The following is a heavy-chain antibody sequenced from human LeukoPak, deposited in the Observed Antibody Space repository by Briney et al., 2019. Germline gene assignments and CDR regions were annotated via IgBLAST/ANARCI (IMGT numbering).Heavy chain of an antibody. CDR2: IYSGGST. J-gene: IGHJ4*02. V-gene: IGHV3-53*01. CDR1: GFTVSSNY. CDR3: ARASSYGDYVGF. D-gene: IGHD4-17*01. Sequence: GGSLRLSCAASGFTVSSNYMSWVRQAPGKGLEWVSVIYSGGSTYYADSVKGRFTISRDNSKNTLYLQMNGLRAEDTAVNYCARASSYGDYVGFGGQGTLVTVSS.